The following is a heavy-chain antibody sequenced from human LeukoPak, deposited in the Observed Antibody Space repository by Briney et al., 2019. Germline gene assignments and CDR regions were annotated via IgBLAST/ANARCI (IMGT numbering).Heavy chain of an antibody. V-gene: IGHV4-39*01. CDR2: IYFTGST. Sequence: PSETLSLTCTVSGGSITSSSDYWDWIRQPPGKGLEWIGSIYFTGSTYYNPSLKTRVTISVDTSKNEFSLNLGSVTGADTAVYFCARRPLRLIMDVWGQGTTVTVSS. CDR1: GGSITSSSDY. D-gene: IGHD3-3*01. J-gene: IGHJ6*02. CDR3: ARRPLRLIMDV.